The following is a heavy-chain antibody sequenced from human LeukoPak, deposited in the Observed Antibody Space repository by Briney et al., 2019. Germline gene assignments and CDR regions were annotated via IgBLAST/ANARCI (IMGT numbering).Heavy chain of an antibody. CDR3: ARATYYYDSSGYWTLEFDFDI. V-gene: IGHV4-38-2*02. D-gene: IGHD3-22*01. J-gene: IGHJ3*02. CDR1: GGSISSYY. CDR2: IYHSGST. Sequence: SETLSLTCTVSGGSISSYYWGWIRQPPGKGLEWIGSIYHSGSTYYNPSLKSRVTISVDTSKNQFSLNLSSVTAADTAVFYCARATYYYDSSGYWTLEFDFDIWGQGTMVTVSS.